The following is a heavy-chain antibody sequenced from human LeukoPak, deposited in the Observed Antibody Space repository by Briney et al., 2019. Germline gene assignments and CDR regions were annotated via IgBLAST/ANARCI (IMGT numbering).Heavy chain of an antibody. CDR3: IVFGDSNH. J-gene: IGHJ5*02. V-gene: IGHV3-23*01. CDR1: GFTFSSYG. D-gene: IGHD4-17*01. Sequence: PGGSLRLSCAASGFTFSSYGMSWVRQAPGKGLEWVSAIGGRDGSTYYADSVKGRFTISRDTSKNTLYLQINSLRVEDTAVYYCIVFGDSNHWGQGTLVTVSS. CDR2: IGGRDGST.